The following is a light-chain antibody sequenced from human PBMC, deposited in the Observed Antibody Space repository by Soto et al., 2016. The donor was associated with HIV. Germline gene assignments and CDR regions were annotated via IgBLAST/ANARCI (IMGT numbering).Light chain of an antibody. CDR3: QQSYSTPYT. Sequence: DIQMTQSPSSLSGSIGDRVSITCRASQDIYNYLAWYQQKPGKVPRLLTSAAMNLESGVPSRFRGSGSGTDFTLTISSLQPEDFATYYCQQSYSTPYTFGQGTKLEIK. J-gene: IGKJ2*01. CDR1: QDIYNY. CDR2: AAM. V-gene: IGKV1-27*01.